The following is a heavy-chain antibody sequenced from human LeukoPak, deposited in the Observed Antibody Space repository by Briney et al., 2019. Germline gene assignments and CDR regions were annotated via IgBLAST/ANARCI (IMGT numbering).Heavy chain of an antibody. CDR2: VSHEGSSK. Sequence: GGSLRLSSAASGYPFSGSDIQWVRQAPGKGLEWVAFVSHEGSSKFYAESVKGRFGISRDNSKSTTYLQMNGLRPDDTAVYYCAKTTGGWPRFFDHWGQGTLVAVSS. CDR3: AKTTGGWPRFFDH. J-gene: IGHJ4*02. D-gene: IGHD6-19*01. V-gene: IGHV3-30*18. CDR1: GYPFSGSD.